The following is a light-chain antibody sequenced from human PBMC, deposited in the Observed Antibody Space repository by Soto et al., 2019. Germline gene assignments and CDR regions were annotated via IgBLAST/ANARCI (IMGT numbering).Light chain of an antibody. V-gene: IGKV3-20*01. CDR2: GAS. CDR3: QQYNSYSPLT. Sequence: EIVLTQSPATLSLSPGERATLSCRASQSVSNNYLAWYQQKPGQAPRLLIYGASNRATGIPDRFSGSGSGTDFTLTISFLQPDDFATYYCQQYNSYSPLTFGGGTKVDIK. J-gene: IGKJ4*01. CDR1: QSVSNNY.